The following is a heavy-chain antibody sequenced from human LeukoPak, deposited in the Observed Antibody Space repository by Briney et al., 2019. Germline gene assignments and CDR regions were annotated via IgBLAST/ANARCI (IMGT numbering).Heavy chain of an antibody. J-gene: IGHJ4*02. D-gene: IGHD5-24*01. CDR1: EFTFSHFA. CDR2: VSSHGNDG. V-gene: IGHV3-30*01. Sequence: PGRSLRLSCAVSEFTFSHFAMHWVRQASGKGLEWVAVVSSHGNDGYYADSVKGRFTISRDNSKNTLYLQIDSLRAEDTAIYYCTRGAYNFNDFDYWGQGTLVTVSS. CDR3: TRGAYNFNDFDY.